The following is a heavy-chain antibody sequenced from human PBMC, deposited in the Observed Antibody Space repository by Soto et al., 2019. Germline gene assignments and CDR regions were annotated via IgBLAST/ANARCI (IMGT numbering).Heavy chain of an antibody. CDR3: ARDPGFGFGYSYAFAMDV. J-gene: IGHJ6*02. Sequence: ASVKVSCKASGYTFSNYGISWVRQGPGQGLERMGWISGYNGNTHYEEKVQDRIKMTTDTSTSTTYLELRSLRSDDTAVYFCARDPGFGFGYSYAFAMDVWGQGTTVTVSS. CDR1: GYTFSNYG. V-gene: IGHV1-18*01. CDR2: ISGYNGNT. D-gene: IGHD5-18*01.